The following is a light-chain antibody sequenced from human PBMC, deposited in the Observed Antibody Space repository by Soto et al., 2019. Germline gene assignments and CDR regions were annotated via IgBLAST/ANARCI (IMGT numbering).Light chain of an antibody. CDR1: SSDVGGYNY. CDR3: SSYAGSNNWV. V-gene: IGLV2-8*01. Sequence: QSALTQPPSASGSPGQSVTISCTGTSSDVGGYNYVSGYQQHPGKAPKVMIYEVNKRPSGVPDRFAGSKSGNTASLTVSGLQAEDEADYYCSSYAGSNNWVFGGGTKVTVL. J-gene: IGLJ3*02. CDR2: EVN.